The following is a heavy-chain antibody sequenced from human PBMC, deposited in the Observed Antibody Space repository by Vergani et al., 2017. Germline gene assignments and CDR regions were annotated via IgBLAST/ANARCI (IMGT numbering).Heavy chain of an antibody. V-gene: IGHV1-69*01. CDR2: IIPIFGTA. D-gene: IGHD3-22*01. CDR3: ARQDNYYDSSGCYSGHFDY. CDR1: GGTFSSYA. Sequence: QVQLVQSGAEVKKPGSSVKVSCKASGGTFSSYAISWVRQAPGQGLEWMGGIIPIFGTANYAQKFQGRVTITADESTSTAYMELSSLRSEDTAVYYCARQDNYYDSSGCYSGHFDYWGQGTLVTVSS. J-gene: IGHJ4*02.